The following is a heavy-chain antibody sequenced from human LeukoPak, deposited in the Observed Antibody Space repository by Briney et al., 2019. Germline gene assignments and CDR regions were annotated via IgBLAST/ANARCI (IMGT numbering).Heavy chain of an antibody. J-gene: IGHJ4*02. D-gene: IGHD4/OR15-4a*01. CDR3: ARDVDYANPRHDY. CDR2: INPKSGDA. CDR1: GYTFTGYY. V-gene: IGHV1-2*02. Sequence: ASVKVSCKASGYTFTGYYLHWVRLAPGQGLDWMGWINPKSGDANYAQKFQGRVTMTRDTSISTAYMELNRLRSDDTAVYYCARDVDYANPRHDYWGQGTLVTVSS.